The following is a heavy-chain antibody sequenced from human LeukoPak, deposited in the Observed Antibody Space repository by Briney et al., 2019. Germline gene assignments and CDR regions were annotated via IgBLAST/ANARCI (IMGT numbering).Heavy chain of an antibody. D-gene: IGHD5-12*01. CDR2: IFYTGAT. J-gene: IGHJ4*02. CDR1: GGSISTTSYY. V-gene: IGHV4-39*01. CDR3: ARRPYSGNDYFDS. Sequence: PSETLSLTCTVSGGSISTTSYYWGWIRQPPGKGLEWIGSIFYTGATYYSPSLKRRVTISVDTSRNQFSLRLTSVIAADTAVYYCARRPYSGNDYFDSWGQGTLVSVSS.